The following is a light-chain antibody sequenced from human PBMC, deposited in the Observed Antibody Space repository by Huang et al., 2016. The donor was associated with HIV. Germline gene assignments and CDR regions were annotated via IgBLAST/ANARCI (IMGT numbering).Light chain of an antibody. CDR1: QGIPNY. Sequence: IQLTQSPSSLSIYVGDKVTITCRASQGIPNYVAWYQQRPGKAPKLLIYAASTLQNGVPSRFSGSGSGADFALSIANVQPEDSATYYCQQFSSYPLTFGGGTKVEIQ. V-gene: IGKV1-9*01. CDR2: AAS. J-gene: IGKJ4*01. CDR3: QQFSSYPLT.